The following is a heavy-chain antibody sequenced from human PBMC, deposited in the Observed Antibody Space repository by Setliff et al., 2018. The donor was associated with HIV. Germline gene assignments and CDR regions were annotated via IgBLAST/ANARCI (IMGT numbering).Heavy chain of an antibody. J-gene: IGHJ4*02. Sequence: ETLSLSCAASGFAFSASAMSWVRQAPGKGLEWVTDISGSGGVTYYADSVRGRFTVSRDNSGRTLYLQINSLRAEDTAIYYCAKARTTVTSALDSWGQGTLVTVSS. V-gene: IGHV3-23*01. CDR3: AKARTTVTSALDS. CDR1: GFAFSASA. CDR2: ISGSGGVT. D-gene: IGHD4-17*01.